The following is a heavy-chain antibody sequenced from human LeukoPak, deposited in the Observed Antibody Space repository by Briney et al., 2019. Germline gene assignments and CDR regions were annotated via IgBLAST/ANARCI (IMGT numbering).Heavy chain of an antibody. CDR1: GFTLSSYS. Sequence: PGGSLRLSCAASGFTLSSYSMNWVRPAPGKGLEWVSSISSSSSYIYYADSVKGRFTISRDNAKNSVHLQMNSLRAEDTAVYYCARDGVVVVAGYYFDYWGQGTLVTVSS. D-gene: IGHD2-15*01. CDR2: ISSSSSYI. CDR3: ARDGVVVVAGYYFDY. V-gene: IGHV3-21*01. J-gene: IGHJ4*02.